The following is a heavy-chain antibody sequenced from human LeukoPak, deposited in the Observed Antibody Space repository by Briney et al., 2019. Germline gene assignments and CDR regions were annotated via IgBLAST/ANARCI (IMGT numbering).Heavy chain of an antibody. CDR1: GFTFSSSG. V-gene: IGHV3-30*02. Sequence: PGGSLRLSCAASGFTFSSSGMHWVRQAPGKGLEWVAFIRFDGSNKYYADSVKGRFTISRDNSKNTLYLQMNSLRAEDAAVYYCAKDYDFWSGYYSPTRGYFDYWGRGTLVTVSS. D-gene: IGHD3-3*01. CDR3: AKDYDFWSGYYSPTRGYFDY. CDR2: IRFDGSNK. J-gene: IGHJ4*02.